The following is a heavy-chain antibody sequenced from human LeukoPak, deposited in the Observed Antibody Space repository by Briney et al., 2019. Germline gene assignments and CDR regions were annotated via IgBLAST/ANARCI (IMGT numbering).Heavy chain of an antibody. Sequence: TSETLSLTCTVSGGSISSYYWSWIRQPPGKGLEWIGYIYYSGSTNYNPSLKSRVTISVDTSKNQFSLKLSSVTAADTAVYYCAREASLEVVLWFGELSCAFDIWGQGTMVTVSS. J-gene: IGHJ3*02. CDR1: GGSISSYY. V-gene: IGHV4-59*01. CDR3: AREASLEVVLWFGELSCAFDI. CDR2: IYYSGST. D-gene: IGHD3-10*01.